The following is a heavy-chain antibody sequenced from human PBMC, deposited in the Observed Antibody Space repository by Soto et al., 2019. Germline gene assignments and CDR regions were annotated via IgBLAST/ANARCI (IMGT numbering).Heavy chain of an antibody. D-gene: IGHD2-2*01. CDR3: AHQVPDYNPDTDAFDI. CDR1: GFSLSPSGVV. Sequence: QITLKESGPTLVKPKQTLTLTCHFAGFSLSPSGVVVGWIRQPPGKALEWLALIYWDDDKRYSPSLKSRLTITKDTSKNLVVLTMTNMDPVDTATYYCAHQVPDYNPDTDAFDIWGQGTIVTVSS. CDR2: IYWDDDK. J-gene: IGHJ3*02. V-gene: IGHV2-5*02.